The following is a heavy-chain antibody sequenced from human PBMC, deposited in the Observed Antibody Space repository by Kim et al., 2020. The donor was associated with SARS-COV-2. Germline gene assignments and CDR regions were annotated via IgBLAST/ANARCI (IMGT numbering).Heavy chain of an antibody. Sequence: ASVKVSCKASGYTFTSYGISWVRQAPGQGLEWMGWISAYNGNTNYAQKLQGRVTMTTDTSTSTAYMELRSLRSDDTAVYYCARVYSSSWYVLAPLDAFDIWGQGTMVTVSS. J-gene: IGHJ3*02. CDR2: ISAYNGNT. V-gene: IGHV1-18*04. D-gene: IGHD6-13*01. CDR1: GYTFTSYG. CDR3: ARVYSSSWYVLAPLDAFDI.